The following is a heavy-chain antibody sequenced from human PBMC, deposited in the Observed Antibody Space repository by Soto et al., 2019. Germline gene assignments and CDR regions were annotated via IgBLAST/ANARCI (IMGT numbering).Heavy chain of an antibody. CDR1: GFTFRNYS. CDR2: ISGGGST. J-gene: IGHJ3*01. Sequence: GGSLRLSCATSGFTFRNYSMTWVRQAPGKGLEWVSSISGGGSTYDAEALKGRFTISRDNSKSTLYLQMSSLRAEDTAVYYCARDSPRVAGSLPDAFEVCGELTLVAV. V-gene: IGHV3-23*01. D-gene: IGHD2-21*01. CDR3: ARDSPRVAGSLPDAFEV.